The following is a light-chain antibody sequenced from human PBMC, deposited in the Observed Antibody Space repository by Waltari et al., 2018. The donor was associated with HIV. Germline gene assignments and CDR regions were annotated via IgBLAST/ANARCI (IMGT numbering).Light chain of an antibody. Sequence: SYEVTQPPSVAVSPGQTASITCSGYELGDKYTCWYQQKPGQSPLLVIYQDNERPSGIPERFSGSSSGHTATLTISGTLPMDEADYYCQAWGSTTSGVFGRGTKLTVL. J-gene: IGLJ2*01. V-gene: IGLV3-1*01. CDR2: QDN. CDR3: QAWGSTTSGV. CDR1: ELGDKY.